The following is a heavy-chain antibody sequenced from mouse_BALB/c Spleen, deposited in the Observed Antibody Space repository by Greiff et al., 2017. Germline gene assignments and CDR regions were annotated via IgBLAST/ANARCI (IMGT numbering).Heavy chain of an antibody. V-gene: IGHV5-12-2*01. CDR2: ISNGGGST. CDR3: ARQHYGSSYGAMDY. CDR1: GFTFSSYT. Sequence: EVKLMESGGGLVQPGGSLKLSCAASGFTFSSYTMSWVRQTPEKRLEWVAYISNGGGSTYYPDTVKGRFTISRDNAKNTLYLQMSSLKSEDTAMYYCARQHYGSSYGAMDYWGQGTSVTVSS. D-gene: IGHD1-1*01. J-gene: IGHJ4*01.